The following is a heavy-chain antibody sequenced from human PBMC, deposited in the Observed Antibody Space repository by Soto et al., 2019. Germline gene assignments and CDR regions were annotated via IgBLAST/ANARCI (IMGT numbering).Heavy chain of an antibody. Sequence: QVQLQESGPGLVRPSETLSLTCTVSGGSISSYYWSWIRQPPGKGLEWIGSIYYSGSTHYNPSLKSRVTISVDTSKNQFSLELSSVTAADTAVYYCARHAPYCSSTSHCAYGMDVWGQGTTVTVSS. J-gene: IGHJ6*02. CDR2: IYYSGST. V-gene: IGHV4-59*08. D-gene: IGHD2-2*01. CDR3: ARHAPYCSSTSHCAYGMDV. CDR1: GGSISSYY.